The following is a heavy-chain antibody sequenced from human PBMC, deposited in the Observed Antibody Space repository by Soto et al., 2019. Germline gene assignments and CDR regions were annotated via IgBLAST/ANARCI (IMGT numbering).Heavy chain of an antibody. Sequence: PGGSLRLSCAASGFTFSSYGMHWVRQAPGKGLEWVAVIWYDGSNKYYADSVKGRFTISRDNSKNTLYLQMNSLRAEDTAVYYCARDKPVGGDCYSTTRCGMDVWGQGTTVTVSS. V-gene: IGHV3-33*01. CDR1: GFTFSSYG. CDR2: IWYDGSNK. J-gene: IGHJ6*02. D-gene: IGHD2-21*02. CDR3: ARDKPVGGDCYSTTRCGMDV.